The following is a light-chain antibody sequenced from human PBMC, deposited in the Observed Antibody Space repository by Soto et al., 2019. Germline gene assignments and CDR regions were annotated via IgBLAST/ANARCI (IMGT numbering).Light chain of an antibody. Sequence: QSVLTQPPSVSEAPSQTVTISCSGNTSNIGSHAVEWHQHFPGKSPNLLIYFNNLLASGVSDRFSGSKSGASASLAISGLRSEDGAVYFCSSWDGTRKGPVFGGGTQLTVL. CDR2: FNN. V-gene: IGLV1-36*01. CDR1: TSNIGSHA. CDR3: SSWDGTRKGPV. J-gene: IGLJ2*01.